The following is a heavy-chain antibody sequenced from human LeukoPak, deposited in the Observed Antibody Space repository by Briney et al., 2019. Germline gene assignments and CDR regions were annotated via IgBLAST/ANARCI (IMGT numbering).Heavy chain of an antibody. D-gene: IGHD2-15*01. V-gene: IGHV3-66*01. CDR1: GFTFVTYG. CDR3: ARSTPYYYGVDV. Sequence: PGGSLRLSCAASGFTFVTYGMSWVRQAPGKGLEWVSVIYSGGSTYYADSVKGRFTISRDNSKNTLYLQMNSLRAEDTAVYYCARSTPYYYGVDVWGQGTTVTVSS. CDR2: IYSGGST. J-gene: IGHJ6*02.